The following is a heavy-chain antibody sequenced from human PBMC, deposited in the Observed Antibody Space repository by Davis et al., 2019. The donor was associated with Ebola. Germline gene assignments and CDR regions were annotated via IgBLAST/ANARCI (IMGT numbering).Heavy chain of an antibody. CDR1: GFTFSGSA. V-gene: IGHV3-73*01. J-gene: IGHJ4*02. CDR3: TTTTVTKKDY. CDR2: IRSKANSYAT. Sequence: GESLKISCAASGFTFSGSAMHWVRQASGKGLEWVGRIRSKANSYATAYAASVKGRFTISRDDSMNTAYLQMNSLKTEDTAVYYCTTTTVTKKDYWGQGTLVTVSS. D-gene: IGHD4-17*01.